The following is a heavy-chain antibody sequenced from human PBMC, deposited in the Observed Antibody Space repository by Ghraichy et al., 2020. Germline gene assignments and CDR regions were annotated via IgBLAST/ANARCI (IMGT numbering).Heavy chain of an antibody. CDR3: ARCGIQLFGSLGGLTPKKSKYGMDV. J-gene: IGHJ6*02. CDR1: GGSFSGYY. Sequence: SETLSLTCAVYGGSFSGYYWSWIRQPPGKGLEWIGEINHSGSTNYNPSLKSRVTISVDTSKNQFSLKLSSVTAADTAVYYCARCGIQLFGSLGGLTPKKSKYGMDVWGQGTTVTVSS. D-gene: IGHD5-18*01. V-gene: IGHV4-34*01. CDR2: INHSGST.